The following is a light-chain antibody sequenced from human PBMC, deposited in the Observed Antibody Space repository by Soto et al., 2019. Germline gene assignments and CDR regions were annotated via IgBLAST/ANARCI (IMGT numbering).Light chain of an antibody. CDR1: RSFASSY. J-gene: IGKJ2*01. Sequence: EIVLTQSPVTLSLSPGERATLSCRASRSFASSYLGWYQQKPGQAPRLLIYAASTRATGIPDRFSGSGSATDFTLTISRLEPEDSAVYYCQHYFKWPYTFGQGTKLEIQ. V-gene: IGKV3-20*01. CDR2: AAS. CDR3: QHYFKWPYT.